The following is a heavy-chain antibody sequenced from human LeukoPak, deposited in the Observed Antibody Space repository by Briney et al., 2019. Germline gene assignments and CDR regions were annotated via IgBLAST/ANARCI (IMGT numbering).Heavy chain of an antibody. D-gene: IGHD6-19*01. V-gene: IGHV4-59*08. CDR2: VYQTGDT. CDR3: ARHPFSAPFDY. J-gene: IGHJ4*02. CDR1: GGSMDNYY. Sequence: SETLSLTCIVSGGSMDNYYWSWFRQPPGKGLEWIAYVYQTGDTRYNPSLKSRVSISLDMSKNQFSLKVSSVTAADTAVYYCARHPFSAPFDYWGQGILVTVSS.